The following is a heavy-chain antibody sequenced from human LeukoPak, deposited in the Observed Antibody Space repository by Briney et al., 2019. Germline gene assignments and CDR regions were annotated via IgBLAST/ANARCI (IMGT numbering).Heavy chain of an antibody. CDR1: GXTFTVYY. CDR2: INPNSGDT. V-gene: IGHV1-2*02. D-gene: IGHD6-13*01. J-gene: IGHJ4*02. CDR3: ARGGSSSWYGY. Sequence: ASVKVSCKASGXTFTVYYMHWVRQAPGQGLEWMGWINPNSGDTNYAQKFQGRVTMTRDTSISTAYMELSRLRSDDTAVYYCARGGSSSWYGYWGQGTLVTVSS.